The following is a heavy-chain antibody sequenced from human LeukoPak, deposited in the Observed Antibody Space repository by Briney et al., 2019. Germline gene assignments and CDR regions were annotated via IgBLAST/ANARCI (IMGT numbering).Heavy chain of an antibody. J-gene: IGHJ4*02. CDR1: GFTFSSYA. CDR3: ARDEVAYCGGDCITGPDY. Sequence: GGSLRLSCAASGFTFSSYAMHWVRQAPGKGLEYVSAISSNEGSTYYANSVKGRFTISRDNSKNTLYLQMGSLRAEDMAVYYCARDEVAYCGGDCITGPDYWGQGTLVTVSS. V-gene: IGHV3-64*01. CDR2: ISSNEGST. D-gene: IGHD2-21*02.